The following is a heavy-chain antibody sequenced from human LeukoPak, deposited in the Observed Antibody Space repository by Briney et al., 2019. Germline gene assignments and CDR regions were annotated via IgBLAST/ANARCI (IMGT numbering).Heavy chain of an antibody. Sequence: SETLSLTCTVSGGSISSYYWSWIRQPPGKGLEWIGYIYYSGSTNYNPSLKSRVTISVDTSKNQFSLKRSSVTAADTAVYYCARLGGNWFDPWGQGTLVTVSS. V-gene: IGHV4-59*08. CDR2: IYYSGST. CDR1: GGSISSYY. CDR3: ARLGGNWFDP. D-gene: IGHD3-16*01. J-gene: IGHJ5*02.